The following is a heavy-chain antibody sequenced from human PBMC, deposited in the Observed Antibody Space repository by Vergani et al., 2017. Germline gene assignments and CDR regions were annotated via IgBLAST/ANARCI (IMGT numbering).Heavy chain of an antibody. CDR2: IYSTGST. D-gene: IGHD3-22*01. CDR3: ARMGGYDEGDAFRIGYFDS. V-gene: IGHV4-34*01. CDR1: GESFSGHY. Sequence: QVHLQQWGTGLLKPSETLSLTCEVQGESFSGHYWNWIRQHPGKGLEWIGYIYSTGSTHHNPSLRRRINMSVDTSKNQFSLKLNSVTAADTAMYYCARMGGYDEGDAFRIGYFDSWGPGILVTVSS. J-gene: IGHJ4*02.